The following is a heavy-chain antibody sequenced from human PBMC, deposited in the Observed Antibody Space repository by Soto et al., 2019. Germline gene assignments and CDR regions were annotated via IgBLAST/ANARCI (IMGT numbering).Heavy chain of an antibody. Sequence: SETLSLTCTVSGGSISSYYWSWIRQPPGKGLEWIGYIYYSGSTNYNPSLKSRVTISIDTSKNQFSLKLSSVTAADTAVYYCARGLRYYYDSSGYYVWFDPWGQGTLVTVSS. J-gene: IGHJ5*02. CDR2: IYYSGST. D-gene: IGHD3-22*01. CDR1: GGSISSYY. CDR3: ARGLRYYYDSSGYYVWFDP. V-gene: IGHV4-59*01.